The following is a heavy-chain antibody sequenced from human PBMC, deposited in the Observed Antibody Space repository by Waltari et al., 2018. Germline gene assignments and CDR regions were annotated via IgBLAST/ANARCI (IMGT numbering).Heavy chain of an antibody. CDR1: GGSFSGYY. D-gene: IGHD2-2*01. CDR3: ARDDIVVVPAALDY. Sequence: QVQLQQWGAGLLKPSETLSLTCAVYGGSFSGYYWSWIRQPPGKGLEWIGEINHSGSTNYNPSLKSRVTISVDTSKNQFSLKLSSVTAADTAVYYCARDDIVVVPAALDYWSQGTLVTVSS. J-gene: IGHJ4*02. CDR2: INHSGST. V-gene: IGHV4-34*01.